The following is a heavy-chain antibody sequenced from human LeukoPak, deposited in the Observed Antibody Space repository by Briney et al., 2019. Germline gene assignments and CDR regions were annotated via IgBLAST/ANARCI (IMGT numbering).Heavy chain of an antibody. CDR2: IYYSGST. CDR1: GGSISSSSYY. CDR3: ARGLGYCDSTGCSLSWFDP. Sequence: SETLSLTCTVSGGSISSSSYYWGWIRQPPGTGLEWIGSIYYSGSTYYNPSLKSRVTISVDTSKNQFSLKLNSVTAADTAVYYCARGLGYCDSTGCSLSWFDPWGQGTLVTVSS. V-gene: IGHV4-39*07. J-gene: IGHJ5*02. D-gene: IGHD2-2*01.